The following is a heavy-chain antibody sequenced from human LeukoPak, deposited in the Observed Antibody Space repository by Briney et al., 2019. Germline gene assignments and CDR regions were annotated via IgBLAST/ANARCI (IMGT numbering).Heavy chain of an antibody. CDR1: GFTFSSYS. V-gene: IGHV3-21*01. CDR2: ISSRSSYI. CDR3: ARAALSWAVAGTMVQH. Sequence: GGSLRLSCAASGFTFSSYSMNWVRQAPGKGLEWVSSISSRSSYIYYADSVKGRFTISRDNAKSSLFLQMNSLRAEDTAVYYCARAALSWAVAGTMVQHWGQGTLVTVSS. J-gene: IGHJ1*01. D-gene: IGHD6-19*01.